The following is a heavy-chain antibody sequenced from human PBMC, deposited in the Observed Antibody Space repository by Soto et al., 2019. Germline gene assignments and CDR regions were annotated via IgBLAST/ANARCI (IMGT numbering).Heavy chain of an antibody. D-gene: IGHD6-13*01. CDR2: IYPGDSDT. V-gene: IGHV5-51*01. CDR3: ARHSSSQEQQLVADYYYGMDV. Sequence: GESLKISCKGSGYSFASYWIGWVRQMPGKGLEWMGIIYPGDSDTRYSPSFQGQVTISADKSISTAYLQWSSLKASDTAMYYCARHSSSQEQQLVADYYYGMDVWGQGTTVTVSS. CDR1: GYSFASYW. J-gene: IGHJ6*02.